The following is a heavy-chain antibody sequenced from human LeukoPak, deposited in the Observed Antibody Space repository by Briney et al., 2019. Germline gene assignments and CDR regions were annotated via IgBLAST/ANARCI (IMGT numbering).Heavy chain of an antibody. CDR2: ISSSGSTI. CDR3: AKDMGSAVAGTNYMDV. J-gene: IGHJ6*03. Sequence: GGSLRLSCAASGFTFSSYEMNWVRQAPGKGLEWVSYISSSGSTIYYADSVKGRFTISRDNAKNSLYLLMNSLRAEDMALYYCAKDMGSAVAGTNYMDVWGKGTTVTVSS. D-gene: IGHD6-19*01. V-gene: IGHV3-48*03. CDR1: GFTFSSYE.